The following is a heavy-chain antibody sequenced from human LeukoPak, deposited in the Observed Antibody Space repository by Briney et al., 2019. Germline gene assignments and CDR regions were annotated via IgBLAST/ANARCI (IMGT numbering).Heavy chain of an antibody. J-gene: IGHJ4*02. CDR3: ARSGVSNYLYDY. Sequence: GASVKVSCKASGYTFTSYYMHWVRQAPGQGLEWMGIINPSGGSTSYAQKFQGRVTMTRDMSTSTVYMELSSLRSEDTAVYYCARSGVSNYLYDYWGQGTLVTVSS. D-gene: IGHD3-3*01. CDR2: INPSGGST. V-gene: IGHV1-46*01. CDR1: GYTFTSYY.